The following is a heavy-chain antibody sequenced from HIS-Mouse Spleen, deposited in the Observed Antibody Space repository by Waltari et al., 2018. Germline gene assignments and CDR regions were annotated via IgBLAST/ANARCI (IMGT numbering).Heavy chain of an antibody. V-gene: IGHV2-70*15. J-gene: IGHJ4*02. D-gene: IGHD6-19*01. Sequence: QVTLRESGPALVKPTQTLTLTCTFSGFSLSTSGMCVSWIRQPPGKALEWLARIDWDDDKYYSTTLKTRLTISKDTSKNQVVLTMTNMDPVDTATYYGARIAEGYSSGWYAFDYWGQGTLVTVSS. CDR2: IDWDDDK. CDR1: GFSLSTSGMC. CDR3: ARIAEGYSSGWYAFDY.